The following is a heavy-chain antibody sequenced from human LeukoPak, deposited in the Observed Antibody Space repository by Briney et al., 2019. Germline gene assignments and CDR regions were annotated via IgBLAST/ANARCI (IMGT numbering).Heavy chain of an antibody. CDR2: INPNSGGT. J-gene: IGHJ5*02. Sequence: ASVKVSCKASGYTFTGYYMHWVRQAPGQGLEWMGWINPNSGGTNYAQKFQGRVTMTRDTSISTAYMELSRLRSDDTAGYYCARDLRKYYYGSGKRPPNWFDPWGQGTLVTVSS. CDR1: GYTFTGYY. CDR3: ARDLRKYYYGSGKRPPNWFDP. D-gene: IGHD3-10*01. V-gene: IGHV1-2*02.